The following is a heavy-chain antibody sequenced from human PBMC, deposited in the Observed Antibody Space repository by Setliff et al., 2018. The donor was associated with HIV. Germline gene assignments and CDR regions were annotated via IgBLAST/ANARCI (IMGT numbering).Heavy chain of an antibody. J-gene: IGHJ4*02. CDR2: IYYSGST. V-gene: IGHV4-39*01. Sequence: SETLSLTCTVSGGSISSSGFYWGWIRQTPAKGLEWIGSIYYSGSTYYNPSLQTRVNIAVDPSKNQFSLKLSSVTAEDTAVYYCTSYTIDPLNFDSWGQGALVTVSS. CDR1: GGSISSSGFY. D-gene: IGHD3-16*01. CDR3: TSYTIDPLNFDS.